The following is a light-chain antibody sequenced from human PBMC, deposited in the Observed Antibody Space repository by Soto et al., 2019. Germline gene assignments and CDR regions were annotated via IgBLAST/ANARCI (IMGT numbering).Light chain of an antibody. J-gene: IGLJ1*01. CDR1: SSDVGGYNY. CDR2: DVS. CDR3: CSYSGNYTPFV. V-gene: IGLV2-11*01. Sequence: LTQPRSVSGSPGQSVTISCTGTSSDVGGYNYVSWYQQHPDKAPKLVIYDVSKRPSGVPDRFSGSKSGNTASLTISGLQAEDEADYYCCSYSGNYTPFVFGTGTKVTVL.